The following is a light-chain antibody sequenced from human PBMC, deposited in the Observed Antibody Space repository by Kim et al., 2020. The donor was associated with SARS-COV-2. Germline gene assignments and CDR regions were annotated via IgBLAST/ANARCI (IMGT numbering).Light chain of an antibody. J-gene: IGLJ2*01. V-gene: IGLV3-1*01. CDR2: QDN. CDR3: QAWDSSTVI. CDR1: KLGDKY. Sequence: YELTQPPSVSVSPGQTASITCSGDKLGDKYACWYQQKPGQSPVLVIYQDNERPSGIPERFSGSNSGNTATLTISGTQAMDEADYYCQAWDSSTVIFGGG.